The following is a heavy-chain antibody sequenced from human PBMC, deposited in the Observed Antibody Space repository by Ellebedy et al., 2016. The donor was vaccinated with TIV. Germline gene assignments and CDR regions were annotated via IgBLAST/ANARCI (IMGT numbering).Heavy chain of an antibody. CDR2: IWYDGSNK. D-gene: IGHD6-19*01. V-gene: IGHV3-33*01. CDR1: GFTFSSYV. CDR3: ARDQGSGGGAFDY. Sequence: PGGSLSLSCAASGFTFSSYVMHWVRQAPGKGLEWVAVIWYDGSNKYYADSVNGRFTISRDNSKNTLYLQMNSLRAEDTAVYYFARDQGSGGGAFDYWGQGTLVTVSS. J-gene: IGHJ4*02.